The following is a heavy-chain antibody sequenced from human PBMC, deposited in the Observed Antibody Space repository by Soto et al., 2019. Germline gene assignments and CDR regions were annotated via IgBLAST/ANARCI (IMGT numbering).Heavy chain of an antibody. Sequence: WETLSLTCTVSGGSISSSSYYWGWIRQPPGKGLEWIGSIYYSGSTFYNPSLKSRVTISVDTSKNQFSLKLSSVTAADTAVYYCARHGNRTPNFDYWGQGTLVTVSS. CDR2: IYYSGST. CDR3: ARHGNRTPNFDY. J-gene: IGHJ4*02. D-gene: IGHD1-1*01. CDR1: GGSISSSSYY. V-gene: IGHV4-39*01.